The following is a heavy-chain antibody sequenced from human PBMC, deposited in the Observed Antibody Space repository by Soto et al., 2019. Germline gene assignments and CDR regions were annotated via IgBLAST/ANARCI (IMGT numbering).Heavy chain of an antibody. CDR3: AKQSPYSNSWYDIDY. J-gene: IGHJ4*02. D-gene: IGHD6-13*01. CDR1: GFTFSTYA. V-gene: IGHV3-23*01. Sequence: EVQLLESGGGLVQPGGSLRLSCAASGFTFSTYAMNWVRQAPGMGLEWVLGISGSGGSTHYADALKGRFTISRDNSKNTLYLQMDSLRAEDTAVYYCAKQSPYSNSWYDIDYWGQGTLVIVST. CDR2: ISGSGGST.